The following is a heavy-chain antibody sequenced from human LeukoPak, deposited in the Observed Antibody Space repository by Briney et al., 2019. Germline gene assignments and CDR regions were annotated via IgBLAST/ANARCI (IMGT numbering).Heavy chain of an antibody. CDR2: ISSSSSTI. CDR3: ARDDIVLMVYALDY. V-gene: IGHV3-48*01. CDR1: EFTFSSYS. Sequence: GGSLRLSCAASEFTFSSYSMNWVRQAPGKGLEWVSYISSSSSTIYYADSVKGRFTISRDNAKNSLYLQMNSLRAEDTAVYYCARDDIVLMVYALDYWGQGTLVTVSS. J-gene: IGHJ4*02. D-gene: IGHD2-8*01.